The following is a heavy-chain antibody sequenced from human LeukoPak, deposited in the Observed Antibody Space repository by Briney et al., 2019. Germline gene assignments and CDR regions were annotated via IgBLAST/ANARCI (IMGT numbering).Heavy chain of an antibody. J-gene: IGHJ4*02. D-gene: IGHD3-3*01. CDR3: ARGGLEYYTQGRLDF. Sequence: ASVKVSCKASGYSFTTYGINWVRQAPGQGLEWMGWTTGYNGKTQYAHNFEGRVTMTTDTSTTTAYMELRSLRSDDTAVYYCARGGLEYYTQGRLDFWGQGTLVTVSS. CDR2: TTGYNGKT. CDR1: GYSFTTYG. V-gene: IGHV1-18*01.